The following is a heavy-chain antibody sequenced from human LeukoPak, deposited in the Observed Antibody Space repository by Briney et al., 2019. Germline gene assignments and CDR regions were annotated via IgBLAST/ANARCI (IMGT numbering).Heavy chain of an antibody. CDR2: INEGGSDK. V-gene: IGHV3-7*01. D-gene: IGHD1-7*01. CDR3: ARHWNWGWDF. Sequence: PGGSLRLSCAASGFTFSSYSMNWVRQAPGKGLEWVANINEGGSDKHFVDPEKGRFTISRDNAKNSLYLQMNSLGTEDTAVYHCARHWNWGWDFWGQGTLVTVSS. CDR1: GFTFSSYS. J-gene: IGHJ4*02.